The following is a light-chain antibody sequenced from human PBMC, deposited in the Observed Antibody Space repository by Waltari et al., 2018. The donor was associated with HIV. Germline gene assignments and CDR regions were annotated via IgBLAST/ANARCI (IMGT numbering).Light chain of an antibody. CDR1: QSVSISY. V-gene: IGKV3-20*01. CDR2: GAS. J-gene: IGKJ2*01. CDR3: QQYGSSPPYT. Sequence: EIVLTQSPGTLSLSPGERATLSSRASQSVSISYLAWYQQKPGQAPRLLIYGASSRATGIPDRFSGSGSETDFTLTISRLEPEDFAVYYCQQYGSSPPYTFGQGTKLDIK.